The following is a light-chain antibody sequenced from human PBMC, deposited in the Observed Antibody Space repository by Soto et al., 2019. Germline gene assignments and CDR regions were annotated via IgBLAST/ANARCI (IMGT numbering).Light chain of an antibody. Sequence: EVVLTQSPGTLSLSPGEGATLSCRASQSVSSNYLAWYQQKPGQAPRLLISGASSRATGIPDRFSGSGSGTDFTLTISRLEPEDFAVYYCHQYGSSWTFGQGTEVEIK. CDR2: GAS. CDR3: HQYGSSWT. J-gene: IGKJ1*01. V-gene: IGKV3-20*01. CDR1: QSVSSNY.